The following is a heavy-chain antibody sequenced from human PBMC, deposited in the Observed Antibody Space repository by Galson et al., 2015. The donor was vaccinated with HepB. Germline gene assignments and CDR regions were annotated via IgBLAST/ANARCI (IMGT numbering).Heavy chain of an antibody. J-gene: IGHJ4*02. CDR2: ISYSGTT. CDR3: ARRLGRSTVITPGEY. V-gene: IGHV4-39*01. D-gene: IGHD4-17*01. Sequence: ETLSLTCTVSGGSISGSTYYWGWVRQPPEKGLEWIGSISYSGTTYYNPSLKGRATMSVDTSKNQFSLRLTSVTAADTAVYYCARRLGRSTVITPGEYWGQGTLVTVSS. CDR1: GGSISGSTYY.